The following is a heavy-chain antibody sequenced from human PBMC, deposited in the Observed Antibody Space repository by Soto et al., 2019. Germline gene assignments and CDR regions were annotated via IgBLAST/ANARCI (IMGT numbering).Heavy chain of an antibody. Sequence: LRRPCPASGFTFGGYAMSWFRQAPGKGLEWVGFIRSRAYSLTTEYAASVKDRFTISRDDSSSIAYLQMKSLKTEDTALYYCARGMYSAYETSPLFFGYWGMGSLVSVDS. CDR1: GFTFGGYA. D-gene: IGHD5-12*01. CDR3: ARGMYSAYETSPLFFGY. CDR2: IRSRAYSLTT. J-gene: IGHJ4*02. V-gene: IGHV3-49*03.